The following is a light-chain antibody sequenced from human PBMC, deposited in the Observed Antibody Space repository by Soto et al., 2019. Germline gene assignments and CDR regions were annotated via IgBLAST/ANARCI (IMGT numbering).Light chain of an antibody. V-gene: IGKV3-20*01. Sequence: LTLSPGGPSYAPGKPATLSYRSSQSVISRYLAWYQKKPGQAPRLLLYGSSSRATGIPDRFSGRVSGSEFAVTIRSLVLEYCAVDSCVQYGSSALTCGGRTRV. CDR2: GSS. J-gene: IGKJ4*01. CDR3: VQYGSSALT. CDR1: QSVISRY.